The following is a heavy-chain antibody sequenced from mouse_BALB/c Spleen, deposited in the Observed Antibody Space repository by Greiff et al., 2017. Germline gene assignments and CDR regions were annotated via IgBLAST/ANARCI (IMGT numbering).Heavy chain of an antibody. V-gene: IGHV1-69*01. CDR1: GYTFTDYW. J-gene: IGHJ4*01. D-gene: IGHD4-1*01. Sequence: VQLQQPGAELVMPGASVTMSCKASGYTFTDYWMHWVKQRPGQGLEWIGAIDTSDSYTSYNQKFKGKATLTVDESSSTAYMQLSSLTSEDSAVYYCARRTWDDYAMDYWGQGTSVTVSS. CDR3: ARRTWDDYAMDY. CDR2: IDTSDSYT.